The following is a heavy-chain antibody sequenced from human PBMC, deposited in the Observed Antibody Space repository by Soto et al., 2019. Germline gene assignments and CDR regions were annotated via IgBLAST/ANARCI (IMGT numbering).Heavy chain of an antibody. V-gene: IGHV4-39*01. D-gene: IGHD3-22*01. Sequence: PSETLSLTCTVSGGSISTSSYYWGWIRQPPGKGLEWIGSIYYSGSTYYNPSLKSRVTRSVDASKCQYSLKLSSVTAADSAVYYCARDYDSSGDYWGQGTLVTVSS. J-gene: IGHJ4*02. CDR3: ARDYDSSGDY. CDR2: IYYSGST. CDR1: GGSISTSSYY.